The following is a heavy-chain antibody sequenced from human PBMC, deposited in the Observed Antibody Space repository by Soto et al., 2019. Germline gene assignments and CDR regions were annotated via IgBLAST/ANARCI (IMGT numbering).Heavy chain of an antibody. CDR2: INAGNGNT. CDR3: ARVYPVLSSDYYYGMDV. CDR1: GYTFTSYA. J-gene: IGHJ6*02. D-gene: IGHD3-16*02. Sequence: GASVKVSCKASGYTFTSYAMHWVRQAPGQRLEWMGWINAGNGNTKYSQKFQGRVTITRDTSASTAYMELSSPRSEDTAVYYCARVYPVLSSDYYYGMDVWGQGTTVTVSS. V-gene: IGHV1-3*01.